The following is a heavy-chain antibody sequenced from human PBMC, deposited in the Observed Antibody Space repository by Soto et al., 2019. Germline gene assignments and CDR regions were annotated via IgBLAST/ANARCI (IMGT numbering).Heavy chain of an antibody. D-gene: IGHD5-12*01. CDR1: GFTFSSYA. CDR2: ISGSGGST. Sequence: EVQLLESGGGLVQPGGSLRLSCAASGFTFSSYAMSWVRQAPGKGLEWVSAISGSGGSTYYADSVEGRFTISRDNSKNTGYLERNSLRAEDTAVYYCANVRGYRTLPDWYFDLWGSGTLVTVSS. V-gene: IGHV3-23*01. J-gene: IGHJ2*01. CDR3: ANVRGYRTLPDWYFDL.